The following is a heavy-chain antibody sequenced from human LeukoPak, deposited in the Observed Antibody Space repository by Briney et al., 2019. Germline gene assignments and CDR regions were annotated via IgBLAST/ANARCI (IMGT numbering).Heavy chain of an antibody. CDR3: ARGPTTDLDY. D-gene: IGHD4-17*01. CDR2: IIPILGIA. Sequence: SVTVPCKASGGTFSSYAISWVRQAPGQGLEWMGRIIPILGIANYAQKFQGRVTITADKSTSTAYMELSSLRSEDTAVYYCARGPTTDLDYWGQGTLVTVSS. J-gene: IGHJ4*02. V-gene: IGHV1-69*04. CDR1: GGTFSSYA.